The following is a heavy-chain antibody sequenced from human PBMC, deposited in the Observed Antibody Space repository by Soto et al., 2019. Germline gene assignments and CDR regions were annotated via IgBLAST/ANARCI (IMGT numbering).Heavy chain of an antibody. J-gene: IGHJ2*01. Sequence: VASVKVSCKASGGTFSSYAISWVRQAPGQGLEWMGGIIPIFGTANYAQKFQGRVTITADESTSTAYMELSSLRSEDTAVYYCATPDIPRNYDILTGYSTYWYFDLWGRGTLVTVSS. V-gene: IGHV1-69*13. D-gene: IGHD3-9*01. CDR2: IIPIFGTA. CDR3: ATPDIPRNYDILTGYSTYWYFDL. CDR1: GGTFSSYA.